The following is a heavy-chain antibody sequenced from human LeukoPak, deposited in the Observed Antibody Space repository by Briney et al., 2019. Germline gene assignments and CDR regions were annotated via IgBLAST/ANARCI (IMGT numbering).Heavy chain of an antibody. CDR3: ARDPPYCSGGSCYIDY. V-gene: IGHV3-21*01. CDR2: ISGSNSYI. J-gene: IGHJ4*02. Sequence: GGSLRLSCAASGFTFSSYTMHWIRQAPGKGLEWVSSISGSNSYIFYADSVKGRFTVSRDNAKDSLYLQMNSLTAEDTAVYYCARDPPYCSGGSCYIDYWGQGTLVTVSS. D-gene: IGHD2-15*01. CDR1: GFTFSSYT.